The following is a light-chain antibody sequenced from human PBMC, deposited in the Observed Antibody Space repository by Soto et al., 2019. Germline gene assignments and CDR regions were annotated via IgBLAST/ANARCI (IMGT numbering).Light chain of an antibody. V-gene: IGKV3-20*01. Sequence: EIVLTQSPGTLSLSLGERATLSCRASQSVSSSYLAWYQQKPGQAPKLLIYGASSRATGIPDRFSGSGSGTDFTLAISRLEPEDFAVDYCQQYGSSPVTFGPGIKGDIK. CDR3: QQYGSSPVT. J-gene: IGKJ3*01. CDR1: QSVSSSY. CDR2: GAS.